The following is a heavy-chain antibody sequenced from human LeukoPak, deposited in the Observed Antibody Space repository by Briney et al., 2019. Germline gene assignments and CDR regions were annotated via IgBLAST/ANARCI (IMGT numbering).Heavy chain of an antibody. CDR3: AREPSGTYNWNYDYYYYYMDV. CDR2: ISAYNGNT. CDR1: GYTFTSYG. V-gene: IGHV1-18*01. J-gene: IGHJ6*03. D-gene: IGHD1-7*01. Sequence: ASVKVSCKASGYTFTSYGISWVRQAPGQGLEWMGWISAYNGNTNYAQKLQGRVTMTTDTSTSTAYMELRSLRSDDTAVYYCAREPSGTYNWNYDYYYYYMDVWGKGTTVTVSS.